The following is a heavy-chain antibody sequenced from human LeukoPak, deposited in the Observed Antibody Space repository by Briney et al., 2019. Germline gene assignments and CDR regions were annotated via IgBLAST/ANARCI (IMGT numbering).Heavy chain of an antibody. CDR1: GGSISSSSYY. D-gene: IGHD6-13*01. J-gene: IGHJ4*02. CDR3: ARDRIAAADYFDY. V-gene: IGHV4-39*07. Sequence: SETLSLTCTVSGGSISSSSYYWGWIRQPPGQGLESIGSIYYSGSTYYNPSLKSRVTISVDTSKNQFSLKLSSVTAADTAVYYCARDRIAAADYFDYWGQGTLVTVSS. CDR2: IYYSGST.